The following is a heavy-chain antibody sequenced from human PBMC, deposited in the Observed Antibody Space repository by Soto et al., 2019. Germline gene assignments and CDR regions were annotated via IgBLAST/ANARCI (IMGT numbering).Heavy chain of an antibody. D-gene: IGHD3-3*01. V-gene: IGHV4-39*01. Sequence: SETLSLTCTVSGGSISSSSYYWGWIRQPPGKGLEWIGSIYYSGSTYYNPSLKSRVTISVDTSKNQFSLKVSSVTAADTAVYYCARAASSYYDFWSGSTFYFDYWGQGTLVTSPQ. J-gene: IGHJ4*02. CDR3: ARAASSYYDFWSGSTFYFDY. CDR1: GGSISSSSYY. CDR2: IYYSGST.